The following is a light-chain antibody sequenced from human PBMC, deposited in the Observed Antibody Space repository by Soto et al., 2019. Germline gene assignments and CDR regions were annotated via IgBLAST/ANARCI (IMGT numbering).Light chain of an antibody. CDR1: QSISSW. Sequence: DIQMTQSPSTLSASVGDRVTITCRASQSISSWSAWYQQKPGKAPKLLIYAASTLQSGVPSRFSGSGSGTDFTLTISCLQSEDFATYYCQQYYSYPSITFGQGTRLEIK. V-gene: IGKV1-5*01. J-gene: IGKJ5*01. CDR3: QQYYSYPSIT. CDR2: AAS.